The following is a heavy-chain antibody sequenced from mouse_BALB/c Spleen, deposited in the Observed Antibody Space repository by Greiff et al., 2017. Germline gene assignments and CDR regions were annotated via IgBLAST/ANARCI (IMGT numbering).Heavy chain of an antibody. J-gene: IGHJ4*01. CDR2: INPGSGGT. D-gene: IGHD2-4*01. CDR1: GYAFTNYL. V-gene: IGHV1-54*01. CDR3: ARKDYGPHYYAMDY. Sequence: QVQLQQSGAELVRPGTSVKVSCKASGYAFTNYLIEWVKQRPGQGLEWIGVINPGSGGTNYNEKFKGKATLTADKSSSTAYMQLSSLTSDDSAVYFCARKDYGPHYYAMDYWGQGTSVTVSS.